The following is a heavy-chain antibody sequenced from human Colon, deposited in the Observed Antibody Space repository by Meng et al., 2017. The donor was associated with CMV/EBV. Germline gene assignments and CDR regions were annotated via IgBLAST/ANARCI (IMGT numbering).Heavy chain of an antibody. Sequence: ASVTVSCKASGYSFRNYAISWVRLAPGQGLEWMGWISPYRGDTNYAQKFQGRVIMSTDTPTSTAHMELRSLRPDDTAVYYCAREGVGRWFDPWGQGTLVTVSS. CDR1: GYSFRNYA. J-gene: IGHJ5*02. CDR3: AREGVGRWFDP. CDR2: ISPYRGDT. V-gene: IGHV1-18*01.